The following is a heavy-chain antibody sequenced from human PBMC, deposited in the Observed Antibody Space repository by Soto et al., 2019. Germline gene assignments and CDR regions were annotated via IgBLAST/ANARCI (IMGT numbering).Heavy chain of an antibody. CDR1: GGTFSSYA. D-gene: IGHD2-8*02. Sequence: QVQLVQSGAEVKKPGSSVKVSCKASGGTFSSYAISWVRQAPGQGLEWMGALIPTFGSPNYAQRFQGRVTITADEYTTTAVIELSSLRSDNTAVYYSAGDDSYCTCGVCGYADDVWGQGTTINVSS. CDR3: AGDDSYCTCGVCGYADDV. J-gene: IGHJ6*02. CDR2: LIPTFGSP. V-gene: IGHV1-69*01.